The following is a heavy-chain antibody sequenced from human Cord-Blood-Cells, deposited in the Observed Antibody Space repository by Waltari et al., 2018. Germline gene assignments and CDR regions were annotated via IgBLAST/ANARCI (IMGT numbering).Heavy chain of an antibody. CDR3: ASNPGIIAP. J-gene: IGHJ5*02. CDR2: IYYRGST. D-gene: IGHD6-13*01. CDR1: GGSISSSSYY. V-gene: IGHV4-39*01. Sequence: QLQLQESGPALVKPSETLSLTCSASGGSISSSSYYWGWFRQLPGKGLEWIGSIYYRGSTYYNPSLKSRVTISVDTSKNQFSLKLSSVTAADTAVYYCASNPGIIAPWGQGTLVTVSS.